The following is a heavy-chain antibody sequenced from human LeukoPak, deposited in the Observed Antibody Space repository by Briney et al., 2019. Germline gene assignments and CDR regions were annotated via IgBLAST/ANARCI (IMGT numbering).Heavy chain of an antibody. D-gene: IGHD4-17*01. CDR3: ARGLTTTPNHFGP. CDR1: GFTFSSYW. J-gene: IGHJ5*02. V-gene: IGHV3-7*01. Sequence: PGGALRLSCTASGFTFSSYWMNWVRQAPGTGLEWVANINQDGSTKYYLDSVEGRFTISRDNAKNSLYLQKNSLRDEETAIYYCARGLTTTPNHFGPWGQGTLVTVSS. CDR2: INQDGSTK.